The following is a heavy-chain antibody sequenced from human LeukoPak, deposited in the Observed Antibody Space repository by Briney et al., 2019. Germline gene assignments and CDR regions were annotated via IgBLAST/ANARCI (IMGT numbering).Heavy chain of an antibody. CDR1: GGSISSTTYY. Sequence: PSETLSLTCSVSGGSISSTTYYWGWIAQPPGKGLAWIGSISYSRSTYYNPSLKTRVTISVDTSKNQFSLMLSSVTAADTAVYYCASPYSTSSLGYWGQGTLVTVSS. D-gene: IGHD6-6*01. V-gene: IGHV4-39*01. CDR3: ASPYSTSSLGY. CDR2: ISYSRST. J-gene: IGHJ4*02.